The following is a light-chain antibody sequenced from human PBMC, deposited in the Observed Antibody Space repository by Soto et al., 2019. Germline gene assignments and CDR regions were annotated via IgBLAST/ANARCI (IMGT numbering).Light chain of an antibody. CDR2: DAS. CDR3: QQRSNGLIT. V-gene: IGKV3-11*01. Sequence: EIVLTQSPATLSLSPGESAILSCRASQNVGSYLTWYVQKPGQAPRLLIYDASHRATGVPDRFTGSGSATDFSLTISKVEPGDFGVYYCQQRSNGLITFGQGTRLEIK. J-gene: IGKJ5*01. CDR1: QNVGSY.